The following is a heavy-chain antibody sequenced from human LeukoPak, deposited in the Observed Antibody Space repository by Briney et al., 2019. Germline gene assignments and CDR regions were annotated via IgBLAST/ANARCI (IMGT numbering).Heavy chain of an antibody. J-gene: IGHJ6*02. Sequence: KPGGSLRLSCAASGFTFSDYNMNWVRQAPGKGLEWVSYITNGGSTIHHADSVKGRFTISRDNARKTLYLQMNSLRAEDTAVYYCARSIGLTGGGVEVWGQGTTVTVSS. CDR1: GFTFSDYN. CDR2: ITNGGSTI. CDR3: ARSIGLTGGGVEV. D-gene: IGHD3-9*01. V-gene: IGHV3-11*01.